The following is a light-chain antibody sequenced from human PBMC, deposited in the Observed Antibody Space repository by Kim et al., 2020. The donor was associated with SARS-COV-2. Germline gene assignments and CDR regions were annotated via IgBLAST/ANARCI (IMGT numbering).Light chain of an antibody. CDR1: QGLVYSNGDTY. J-gene: IGKJ1*01. CDR3: MQGTHWPWT. CDR2: KGS. V-gene: IGKV2-30*01. Sequence: DVVMTQSPLSLTVTLGQPASISCRSSQGLVYSNGDTYLNWYHQRPGQSPRRLIYKGSNRDSGAPDRFSGSGSGTDFTLNFSRVEAEDVGVYYCMQGTHWPWTFGQGTKVDIK.